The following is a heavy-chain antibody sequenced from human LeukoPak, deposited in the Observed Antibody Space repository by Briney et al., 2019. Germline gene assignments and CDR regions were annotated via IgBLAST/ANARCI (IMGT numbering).Heavy chain of an antibody. CDR2: ISSSSSYI. J-gene: IGHJ6*03. D-gene: IGHD3-10*01. Sequence: AGGSLRLSCAASGFTFSSYSMNWVRQAPGKGLELVSSISSSSSYIYYADSVKGRFTISRDNAKNSLYLQMNSLRAEDTAVYYCARDLRVRGAPHYMDVWGKGTTVTVSS. CDR1: GFTFSSYS. V-gene: IGHV3-21*01. CDR3: ARDLRVRGAPHYMDV.